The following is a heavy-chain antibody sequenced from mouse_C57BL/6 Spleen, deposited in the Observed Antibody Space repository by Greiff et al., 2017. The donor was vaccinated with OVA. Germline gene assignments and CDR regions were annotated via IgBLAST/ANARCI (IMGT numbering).Heavy chain of an antibody. CDR3: ARLYYDYFDY. V-gene: IGHV5-9*01. CDR1: GFTFSSYT. D-gene: IGHD1-1*01. J-gene: IGHJ2*01. Sequence: EVKLQESGGGLVKPGGSLKLSCAASGFTFSSYTMSWVRQTPEKRLEWVATISGGGGNTYYPDSVKGRFTISRDNAKNTLYLQMSSLRSEDMALYYCARLYYDYFDYWGQGTTLTVSS. CDR2: ISGGGGNT.